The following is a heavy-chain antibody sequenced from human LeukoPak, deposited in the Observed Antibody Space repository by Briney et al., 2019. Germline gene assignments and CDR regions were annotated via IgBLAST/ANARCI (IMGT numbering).Heavy chain of an antibody. Sequence: GAPVKVSFKASGYTFINSAIGWVRQAPGQGLEWMSLISPYNGYTKYAESLQGRVTMTTDTSTSTAYMELRSLRSDDTAMYYCARVGASYDGLIDYWGQGTRVTVSS. V-gene: IGHV1-18*01. CDR1: GYTFINSA. J-gene: IGHJ4*02. D-gene: IGHD1-26*01. CDR3: ARVGASYDGLIDY. CDR2: ISPYNGYT.